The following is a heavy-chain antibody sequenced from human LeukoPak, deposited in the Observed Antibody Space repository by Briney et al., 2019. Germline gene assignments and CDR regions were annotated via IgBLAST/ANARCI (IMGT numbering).Heavy chain of an antibody. D-gene: IGHD6-13*01. CDR3: AKTRPLDSSSWSHGDY. CDR1: EFTFSAYW. J-gene: IGHJ4*02. V-gene: IGHV3-74*01. CDR2: IRGDGSMT. Sequence: GGSLRLSCAASEFTFSAYWMHWVRQAPGKGLVWVSRIRGDGSMTNYADSVKGRFTISRDNAKNTLYLQMNSLRAEDTAVYYCAKTRPLDSSSWSHGDYWGQGTLVTVSS.